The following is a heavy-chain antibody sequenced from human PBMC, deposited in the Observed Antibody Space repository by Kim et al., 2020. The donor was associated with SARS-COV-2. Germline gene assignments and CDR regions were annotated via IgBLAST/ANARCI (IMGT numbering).Heavy chain of an antibody. CDR1: GYTFTSYG. J-gene: IGHJ4*02. CDR3: ARDHRSCSSSTCYGEAIDY. D-gene: IGHD2-2*01. Sequence: ASVKVSCKASGYTFTSYGMHWLRQAPGQRLEWMGWINAGTGNTKYSHKFEGRVTITRDTSASTAYMALSSPRSEDTAVYYCARDHRSCSSSTCYGEAIDYWGQRNLVTVSS. V-gene: IGHV1-3*01. CDR2: INAGTGNT.